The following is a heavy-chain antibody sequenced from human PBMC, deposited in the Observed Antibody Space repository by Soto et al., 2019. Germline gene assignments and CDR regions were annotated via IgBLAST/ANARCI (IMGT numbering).Heavy chain of an antibody. V-gene: IGHV4-59*01. CDR1: VFSISSSY. J-gene: IGHJ4*02. CDR3: ERGGNRYSNTAYGVGGFDF. Sequence: AATXSLTCTFSVFSISSSYLIWIRHSPGTGLEWIGYIYYTGTTNYNPSLKRRVTISLEKAKNQFSMNVNSLTTADTAVYFCERGGNRYSNTAYGVGGFDFWGQGTLVTVSS. CDR2: IYYTGTT. D-gene: IGHD5-12*01.